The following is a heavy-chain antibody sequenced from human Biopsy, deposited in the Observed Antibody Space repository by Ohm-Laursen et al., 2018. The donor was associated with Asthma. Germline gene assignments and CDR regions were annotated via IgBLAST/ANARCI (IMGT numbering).Heavy chain of an antibody. V-gene: IGHV4-59*04. CDR1: GGSISSYY. CDR2: ISYGGKT. J-gene: IGHJ6*02. CDR3: ARRITIFGVVQKDHGMDA. D-gene: IGHD3-3*01. Sequence: GTLSLTCTVSGGSISSYYWSWIRQPPGKGLEWIGYISYGGKTSYNPSLKNRVTISRDTSKNQFSLRLTSVTAADTAVYFCARRITIFGVVQKDHGMDAWGQGTTVTVSS.